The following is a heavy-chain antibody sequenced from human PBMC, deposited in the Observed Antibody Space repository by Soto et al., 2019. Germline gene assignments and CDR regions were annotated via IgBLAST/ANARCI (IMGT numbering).Heavy chain of an antibody. CDR2: ISDSGTTK. CDR1: GLTFSDSY. J-gene: IGHJ4*02. CDR3: ARARCATICAIES. D-gene: IGHD5-12*01. Sequence: QVQMVESGGGQVKPGGSLRLSCAASGLTFSDSYMTWIRRAPGKGLEWVSYISDSGTTKYYADSVKGRFTVSRDDAKNSLFLQMNSLRVEDTAVYYCARARCATICAIESWGQGTLVTVSS. V-gene: IGHV3-11*01.